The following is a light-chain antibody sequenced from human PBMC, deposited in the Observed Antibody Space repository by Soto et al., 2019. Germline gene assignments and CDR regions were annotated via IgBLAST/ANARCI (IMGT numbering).Light chain of an antibody. V-gene: IGLV1-40*01. CDR2: GNN. Sequence: QAVVTQPPSVSGAPGKRVTISCTGRSSNIGAGYDVHWYQQLPGAAPKLLIYGNNIRPSGLPARFSGSKSGTSASRAITGLPAGDEADYYCQSYDSSLSGLWVFGGGHKRNV. CDR3: QSYDSSLSGLWV. CDR1: SSNIGAGYD. J-gene: IGLJ3*02.